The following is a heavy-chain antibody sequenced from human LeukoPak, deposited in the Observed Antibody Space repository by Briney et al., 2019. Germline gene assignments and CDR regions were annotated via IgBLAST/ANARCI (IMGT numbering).Heavy chain of an antibody. CDR1: GGSISSYS. J-gene: IGHJ1*01. Sequence: SETLSLTCTVSGGSISSYSWSWIRQPPGKGLEWIGYIYHSGSTYYNPSLKSRVTISVDRSKNQFSLKLSSVTAADTAVYYCARGGAARLHFQNWGQGTLVTVSS. CDR3: ARGGAARLHFQN. CDR2: IYHSGST. D-gene: IGHD6-6*01. V-gene: IGHV4-59*12.